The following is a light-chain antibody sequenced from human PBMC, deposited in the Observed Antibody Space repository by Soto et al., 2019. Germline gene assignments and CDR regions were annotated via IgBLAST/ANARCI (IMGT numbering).Light chain of an antibody. Sequence: DIQMTQSPSSLSASVGDRVTITCRASQSISNYLNWYQQKPGKAPKLLIYAASSMQSGVPSRFSSTGSDTDFTLSIRAVQPDESANYYCEPGFSPLGTFAQGTKVEV. J-gene: IGKJ1*01. CDR3: EPGFSPLGT. V-gene: IGKV1-39*01. CDR1: QSISNY. CDR2: AAS.